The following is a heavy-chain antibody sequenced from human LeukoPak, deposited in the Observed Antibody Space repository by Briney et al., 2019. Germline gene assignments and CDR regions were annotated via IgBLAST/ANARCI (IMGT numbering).Heavy chain of an antibody. CDR1: GGSISSSSYY. CDR2: IYYSGST. D-gene: IGHD5-24*01. J-gene: IGHJ4*02. V-gene: IGHV4-39*01. Sequence: PSETLSLTCTVSGGSISSSSYYWGWIRQPPGKGLEWIGSIYYSGSTYYNPSLKSRVTISVDTSKNQFSLKLSSVTAADTAVYYCASSMDRYGNYFDYWGQGTLVTVSS. CDR3: ASSMDRYGNYFDY.